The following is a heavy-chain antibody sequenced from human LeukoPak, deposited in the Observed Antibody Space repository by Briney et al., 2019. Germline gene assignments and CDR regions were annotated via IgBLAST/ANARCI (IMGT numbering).Heavy chain of an antibody. CDR1: GFSFSNYL. CDR3: AKDPRPCEPLDY. V-gene: IGHV3-7*03. CDR2: IKEDGRGK. Sequence: GGSLRLSCATSGFSFSNYLMSWVRQTPGKGLEWVANIKEDGRGKWYVDSVKGRFTISRDNSKNTLYLQMNSLRAEDTAVYYCAKDPRPCEPLDYWGQGTLVTVSS. J-gene: IGHJ4*02.